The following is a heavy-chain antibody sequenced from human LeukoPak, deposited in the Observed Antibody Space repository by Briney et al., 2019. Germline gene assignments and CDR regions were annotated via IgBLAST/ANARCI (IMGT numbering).Heavy chain of an antibody. Sequence: GGSLRLSCAASGLTFSSYGMHWVRQAPGKGLEWVAVISYDGSNKYYADSVKGRFTISRDNSKNTLYLQMNSLRAEDTAVYYCARAPLGELWPAFDIWGQGTMVTVSS. CDR2: ISYDGSNK. J-gene: IGHJ3*02. CDR3: ARAPLGELWPAFDI. D-gene: IGHD3-10*01. CDR1: GLTFSSYG. V-gene: IGHV3-30*03.